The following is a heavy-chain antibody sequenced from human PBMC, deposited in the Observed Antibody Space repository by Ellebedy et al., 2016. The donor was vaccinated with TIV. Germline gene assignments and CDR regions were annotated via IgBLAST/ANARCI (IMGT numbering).Heavy chain of an antibody. V-gene: IGHV3-33*08. CDR1: GFTFSSYG. Sequence: GESLKISCAASGFTFSSYGMHWVRQAPGKGLEWVAVIWFDGSNKYHADSVKGRFTISRDNSKNTLYLQMNSLRAEDTAVYYCARDLVLDDYYYYGMDVWGQGTTVTVSS. D-gene: IGHD2-8*02. J-gene: IGHJ6*02. CDR2: IWFDGSNK. CDR3: ARDLVLDDYYYYGMDV.